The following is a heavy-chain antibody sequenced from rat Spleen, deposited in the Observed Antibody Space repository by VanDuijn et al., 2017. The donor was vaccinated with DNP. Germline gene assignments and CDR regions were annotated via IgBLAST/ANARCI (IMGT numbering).Heavy chain of an antibody. CDR2: INYDGSRA. D-gene: IGHD1-2*01. CDR1: GFAFSDFA. V-gene: IGHV5-17*01. J-gene: IGHJ2*01. Sequence: EVQLVESGGGLVQPGRSLKLSCTASGFAFSDFAMAYIRQAPKKGLEWVATINYDGSRAYYRDSVKGRFTISRDNAKSTLYLQMDSLRSEDTATYYCARRSGNSYHFDYWGQGVMVTVSS. CDR3: ARRSGNSYHFDY.